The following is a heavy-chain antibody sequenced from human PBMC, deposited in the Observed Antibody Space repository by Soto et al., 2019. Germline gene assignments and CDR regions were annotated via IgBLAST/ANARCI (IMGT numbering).Heavy chain of an antibody. CDR3: ARGRYGDY. CDR2: ISAHKGNT. V-gene: IGHV1-18*01. CDR1: GYGFTTYG. Sequence: QIHLVQSGAEVKKPGASVKVSCKGSGYGFTTYGITWVRHAPGQGLEWMAWISAHKGNTDYAQTLQGRVTVTRDTSTSTSYMELRSLRSDDTAVYYCARGRYGDYWGQGALVTVSS. D-gene: IGHD1-1*01. J-gene: IGHJ4*02.